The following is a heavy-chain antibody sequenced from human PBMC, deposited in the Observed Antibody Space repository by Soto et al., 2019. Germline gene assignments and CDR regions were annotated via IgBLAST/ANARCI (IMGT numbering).Heavy chain of an antibody. D-gene: IGHD2-15*01. J-gene: IGHJ4*02. CDR2: INHSGST. CDR1: GGTISDYY. CDR3: ARRYGGTFDY. Sequence: SETLSLTCAFYGGTISDYYWSLIRQPPGKGLEWIGEINHSGSTNYNPSLKSRVTISVDTSKDQFSLKLSSVTAADTAVYYCARRYGGTFDYWGQGTLVTVSS. V-gene: IGHV4-34*01.